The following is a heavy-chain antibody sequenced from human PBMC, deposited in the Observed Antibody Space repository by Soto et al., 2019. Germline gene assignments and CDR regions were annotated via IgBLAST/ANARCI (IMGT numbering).Heavy chain of an antibody. J-gene: IGHJ6*02. CDR1: GFTFSSYG. D-gene: IGHD1-1*01. Sequence: QVQLVESGGGVVQPGRSLRLSCAAYGFTFSSYGMHWVRQAPGEGLEWVAVIWYDGSNKYYADSVKGRFTISRDNSKNTLYLQMNSLRAEDTAVYYCARDPRPGTLSYGMDVWGQGTTVTVSS. CDR2: IWYDGSNK. CDR3: ARDPRPGTLSYGMDV. V-gene: IGHV3-33*01.